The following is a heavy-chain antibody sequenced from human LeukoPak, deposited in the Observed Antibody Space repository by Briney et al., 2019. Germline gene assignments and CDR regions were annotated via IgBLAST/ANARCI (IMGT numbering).Heavy chain of an antibody. V-gene: IGHV4-59*01. CDR3: ARSYGYGMDV. D-gene: IGHD4-17*01. CDR2: IYYSGST. CDR1: GVSISSYY. Sequence: SETLSLTCTVSGVSISSYYWSWIRQPPRKGLEWIAYIYYSGSTNYNPSLKSRVTISVDTSKNQFSLKLSSATAADTAVYYCARSYGYGMDVWGQGTTVTVSS. J-gene: IGHJ6*02.